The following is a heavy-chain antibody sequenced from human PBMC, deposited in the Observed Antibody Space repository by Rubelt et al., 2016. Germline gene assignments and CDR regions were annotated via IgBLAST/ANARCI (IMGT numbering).Heavy chain of an antibody. J-gene: IGHJ6*02. D-gene: IGHD1-26*01. Sequence: QVQLVQSGAEVKKPGASVKVSCKASGYTFINYGINWVRQAPGQGLEWMGWISTYNGNTNYVQQFQGRVTMTTDTSTGTAYMELRSLTSDDTAIYYCAKLSGSRYFYALDVWGQGTTVTVSS. V-gene: IGHV1-18*01. CDR2: ISTYNGNT. CDR3: AKLSGSRYFYALDV. CDR1: GYTFINYG.